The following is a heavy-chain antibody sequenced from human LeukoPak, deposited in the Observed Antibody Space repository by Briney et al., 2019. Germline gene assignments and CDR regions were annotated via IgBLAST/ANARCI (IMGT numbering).Heavy chain of an antibody. CDR3: ARDRTSGYNWFDP. Sequence: ASVKVSCKASGYTFTGYYMHWVRQAPGQGLEWMGWINPNSGDTNYAQKFQGRVTMARDTSISTAYMELSRLTSDDTAMYYCARDRTSGYNWFDPWGQGTLVTVSS. D-gene: IGHD3-22*01. J-gene: IGHJ5*02. V-gene: IGHV1-2*02. CDR1: GYTFTGYY. CDR2: INPNSGDT.